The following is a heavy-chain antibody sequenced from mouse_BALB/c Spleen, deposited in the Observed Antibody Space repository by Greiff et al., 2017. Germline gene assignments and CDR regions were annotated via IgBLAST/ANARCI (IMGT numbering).Heavy chain of an antibody. D-gene: IGHD2-2*01. CDR1: GFTFSSYT. V-gene: IGHV5-6-4*01. CDR2: ISSGGSYT. J-gene: IGHJ3*01. Sequence: EVKVEESGGGLVKPGGSLKLSCAASGFTFSSYTMSWVRQTPEKRLEWVATISSGGSYTYYPDSVKGRFTISRDNAKNTLYLQMSSLKSEDTAMYYCTREGGYGPWFAYWGQGTLVTVSA. CDR3: TREGGYGPWFAY.